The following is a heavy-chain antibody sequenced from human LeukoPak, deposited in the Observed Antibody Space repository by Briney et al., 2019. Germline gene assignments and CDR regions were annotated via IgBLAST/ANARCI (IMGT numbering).Heavy chain of an antibody. J-gene: IGHJ3*02. D-gene: IGHD2-15*01. CDR1: GFTFSSYA. CDR2: ISYDGSNK. V-gene: IGHV3-30*04. CDR3: AREPGGAFDI. Sequence: GGSLRLSCAASGFTFSSYAMHWVRQAPGKGLEWVAVISYDGSNKYYADSVKGRFTISRDNSKNTLYLQMNSLRAEDTAVYYCAREPGGAFDIWGQGTMVTVSS.